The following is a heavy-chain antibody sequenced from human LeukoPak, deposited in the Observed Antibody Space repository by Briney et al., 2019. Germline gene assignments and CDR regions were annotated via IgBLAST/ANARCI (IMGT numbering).Heavy chain of an antibody. D-gene: IGHD5-24*01. J-gene: IGHJ6*03. CDR3: AKMAGKTRQVYYMDV. CDR1: GFTFSSYA. Sequence: GGSLRLSCAASGFTFSSYAMSWARQAPGKGLEWVSAIYGSGDTTYYADSVKGRFTVSRDNSKNTLYLQMDGLRAEDTAVYYCAKMAGKTRQVYYMDVWGKGATVTVSS. CDR2: IYGSGDTT. V-gene: IGHV3-23*01.